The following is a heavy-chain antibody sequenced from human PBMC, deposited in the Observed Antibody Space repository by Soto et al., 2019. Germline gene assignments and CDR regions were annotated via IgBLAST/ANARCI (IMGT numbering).Heavy chain of an antibody. CDR1: GYSFTSYW. CDR3: ARGEYDYVWVSYRYDSIRGMDV. Sequence: GESLKISCKGSGYSFTSYWIGWVRQMPGKGLEWMGIIYPGDSDTRYSPSFQGQVTISADKSISTAYLQWSSLKASDTAMYYCARGEYDYVWVSYRYDSIRGMDVWGQGTTVTVSS. CDR2: IYPGDSDT. J-gene: IGHJ6*02. V-gene: IGHV5-51*01. D-gene: IGHD3-16*02.